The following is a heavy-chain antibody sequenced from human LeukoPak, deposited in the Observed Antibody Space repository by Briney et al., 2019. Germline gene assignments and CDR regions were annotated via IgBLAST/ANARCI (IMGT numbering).Heavy chain of an antibody. CDR3: ARDLIAAAAGTGAFDI. J-gene: IGHJ3*02. CDR2: MNPNSGNT. Sequence: GASVKVSCKASGYTFTSYDINWVRQATGQRLEWMGWMNPNSGNTGYALKFQGRVTITRNTSISTAYMELSSLRSEDTAVYYCARDLIAAAAGTGAFDIWGQGTMVTVSS. D-gene: IGHD6-13*01. V-gene: IGHV1-8*03. CDR1: GYTFTSYD.